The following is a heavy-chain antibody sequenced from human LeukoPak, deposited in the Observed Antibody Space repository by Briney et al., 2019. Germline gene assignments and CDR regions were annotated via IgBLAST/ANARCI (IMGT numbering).Heavy chain of an antibody. J-gene: IGHJ4*02. Sequence: GGSLRLSCAASGFTFSSYGMHWVRQAPGKGLEWVAFIRYDGSNKYYADSVKGRFTISRDNSKNTLYLQMNSLRAEDTAVYYCARDHVARFYYYGSGRGGPVDYWGQGTLVTVSS. D-gene: IGHD3-10*01. CDR2: IRYDGSNK. V-gene: IGHV3-30*02. CDR3: ARDHVARFYYYGSGRGGPVDY. CDR1: GFTFSSYG.